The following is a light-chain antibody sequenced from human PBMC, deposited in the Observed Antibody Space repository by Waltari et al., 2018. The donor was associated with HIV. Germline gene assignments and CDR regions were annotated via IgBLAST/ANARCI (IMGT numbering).Light chain of an antibody. V-gene: IGKV3-20*01. Sequence: EIVLTQSPGTLSLSPGERATLSCRASQSVSSSYLAWYQQEPGQAPRLLIYAASRRATGIPDRFSGSGSGTDFTLTISRLEPEDFAVYYCQQYGSSPYTFGQGTNLEIK. CDR2: AAS. CDR1: QSVSSSY. CDR3: QQYGSSPYT. J-gene: IGKJ2*01.